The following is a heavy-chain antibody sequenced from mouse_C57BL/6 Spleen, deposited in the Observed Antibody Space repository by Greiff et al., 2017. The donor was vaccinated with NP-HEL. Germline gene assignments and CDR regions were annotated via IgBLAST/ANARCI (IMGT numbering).Heavy chain of an antibody. Sequence: VQLQQSGAELVRPGASVTLSCKASGYTFTDYEMHWVKQTPVHGLEWIGAIDPETGGTAYNQKFKGKAILTADKSSSTAYMELRSLTSEDSAVYYCTILYSNYAFAYWGQGTLVTVSA. CDR3: TILYSNYAFAY. D-gene: IGHD2-5*01. J-gene: IGHJ3*01. V-gene: IGHV1-15*01. CDR2: IDPETGGT. CDR1: GYTFTDYE.